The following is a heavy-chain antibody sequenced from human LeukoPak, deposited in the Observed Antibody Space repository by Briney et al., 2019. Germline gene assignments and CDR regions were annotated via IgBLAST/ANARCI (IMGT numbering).Heavy chain of an antibody. CDR1: GFTFSSYS. V-gene: IGHV3-48*01. J-gene: IGHJ2*01. CDR2: ISSTGNTI. Sequence: PGGSLRLSCAASGFTFSSYSMNWVRQAPGKGLEWVSYISSTGNTIYYADSVKGRFTISRDSVRNSLYLQMNSLRAEDTAVYYCARDVDWCFDLWGRGTLVTVSS. CDR3: ARDVDWCFDL.